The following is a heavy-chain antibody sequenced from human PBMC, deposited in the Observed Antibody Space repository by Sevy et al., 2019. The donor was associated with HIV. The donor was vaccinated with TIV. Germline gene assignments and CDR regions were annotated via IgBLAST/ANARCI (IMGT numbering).Heavy chain of an antibody. CDR1: GGSISSYY. D-gene: IGHD3-22*01. CDR2: IYYSGST. J-gene: IGHJ5*02. Sequence: SETLSLTCTVSGGSISSYYWSWIRQPPGKGLEWIGYIYYSGSTNYNPSLKSRVTISVDTSKNQFSLKLSSVTAADTAVYYCARVGVYYYDSRGSQGWFDPWGQGTLVTVSS. V-gene: IGHV4-59*01. CDR3: ARVGVYYYDSRGSQGWFDP.